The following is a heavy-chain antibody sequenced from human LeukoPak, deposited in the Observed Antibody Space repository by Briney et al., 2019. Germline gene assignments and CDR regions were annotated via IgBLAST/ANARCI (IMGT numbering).Heavy chain of an antibody. D-gene: IGHD5/OR15-5a*01. CDR1: GFTFSTSA. Sequence: GGSLRLSCAASGFTFSTSAMSWVRRAPGKGLEWVSTISGNGASTFYADSVKGRFTISRDNSKNTLSLHMSSLRAEDTATYYCAREVYTRTTYLPFDYWGQGTLVTVPS. J-gene: IGHJ4*02. CDR3: AREVYTRTTYLPFDY. V-gene: IGHV3-23*01. CDR2: ISGNGAST.